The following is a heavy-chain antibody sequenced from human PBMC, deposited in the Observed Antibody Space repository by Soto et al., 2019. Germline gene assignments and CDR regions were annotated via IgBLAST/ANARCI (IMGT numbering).Heavy chain of an antibody. V-gene: IGHV4-4*07. CDR1: GVSISSYY. D-gene: IGHD2-15*01. J-gene: IGHJ6*02. CDR3: ARDHYCSGGSCYWDYGMDV. Sequence: ETRSLTCPVSGVSISSYYWSWIRQPSGKGLEWIGLIYTSGSTNYNPSLKSRVTMSVDTSKNQFSLKLSSVTAADTAVYYCARDHYCSGGSCYWDYGMDVWGQGTTVTVSS. CDR2: IYTSGST.